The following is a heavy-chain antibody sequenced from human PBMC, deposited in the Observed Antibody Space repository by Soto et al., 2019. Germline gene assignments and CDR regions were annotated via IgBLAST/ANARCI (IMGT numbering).Heavy chain of an antibody. CDR3: AREGEYCSGGSCYGVYFDY. Sequence: GGSLRISCAASGCTFSSYAMPWVRQAPGKGLEWVAVISYDGSNKYYADSVKGRFTISRDNSKNTLYLQMNSLRAEDTAVYYCAREGEYCSGGSCYGVYFDYWGQGTLVTVSS. CDR2: ISYDGSNK. D-gene: IGHD2-15*01. V-gene: IGHV3-30-3*01. CDR1: GCTFSSYA. J-gene: IGHJ4*02.